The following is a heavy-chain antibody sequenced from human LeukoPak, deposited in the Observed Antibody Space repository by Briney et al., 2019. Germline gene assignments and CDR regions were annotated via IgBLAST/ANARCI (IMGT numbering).Heavy chain of an antibody. J-gene: IGHJ4*02. CDR1: GFTFSSHA. CDR2: IYESGQTT. CDR3: AKDYRIGYSDHFDY. V-gene: IGHV3-23*01. Sequence: GGSLRLSCVGSGFTFSSHAMSWVRQAPEKGLEWVSGIYESGQTTHYADSVKGRFSISRDNPKNTLYLQMDSLRGEDTAIYYCAKDYRIGYSDHFDYWGQGALVTVSS. D-gene: IGHD2-21*01.